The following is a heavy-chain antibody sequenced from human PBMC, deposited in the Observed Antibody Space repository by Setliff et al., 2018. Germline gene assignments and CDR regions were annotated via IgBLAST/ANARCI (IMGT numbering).Heavy chain of an antibody. J-gene: IGHJ4*02. Sequence: PGESLKISCAASGFTFSSYWMSWVRQAPGKGLEWVGRTKNKANAGYMEYAASVKDRFIISRDDSKNSLYLQMYSLKSDDTAVYYCVRAVVIRGSKPLDSWGQGTLVTVSS. CDR2: TKNKANAGYM. CDR3: VRAVVIRGSKPLDS. D-gene: IGHD3-10*01. V-gene: IGHV3-72*01. CDR1: GFTFSSYW.